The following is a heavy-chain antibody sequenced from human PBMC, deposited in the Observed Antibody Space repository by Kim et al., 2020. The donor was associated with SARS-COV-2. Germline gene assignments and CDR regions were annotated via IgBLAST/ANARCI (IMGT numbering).Heavy chain of an antibody. V-gene: IGHV3-43D*03. J-gene: IGHJ4*02. CDR2: ISWDGGST. D-gene: IGHD5-12*01. Sequence: GGSLRLSCAASGFTFDDYAMHWVRQAPGKGLEWVSLISWDGGSTYYADSVKGRFTISRDNSKNSLYLQMNSLRAEDTALYYCAKGGGYSGYDWDFDYWGQGTRVTVSS. CDR1: GFTFDDYA. CDR3: AKGGGYSGYDWDFDY.